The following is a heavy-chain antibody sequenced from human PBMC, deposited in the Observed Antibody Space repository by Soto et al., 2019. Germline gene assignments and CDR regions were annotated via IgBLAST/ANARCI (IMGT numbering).Heavy chain of an antibody. V-gene: IGHV1-69*01. CDR3: AGGRIVVVGSRAYYGMDV. D-gene: IGHD3-22*01. J-gene: IGHJ6*02. Sequence: QVHLLLQSGAEVKKPGSSVKVSCKASGVTPSNSAISWVRQAPGQGLEWMGGIIPVFGLVKYAQNFQGRVTITADESTKTAYMELSSLRPEDTAVYYCAGGRIVVVGSRAYYGMDVWGQGTTVTVSS. CDR2: IIPVFGLV. CDR1: GVTPSNSA.